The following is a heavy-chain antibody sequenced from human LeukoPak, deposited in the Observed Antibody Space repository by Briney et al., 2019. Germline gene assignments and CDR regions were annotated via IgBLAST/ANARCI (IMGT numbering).Heavy chain of an antibody. Sequence: KPSETLSLTCTVSGGSISSYYWSWIRQPAGKGLEWIGRIYTSGSTNYNPSLKSRVTISVDTSKNQFSLKLSSVTAADTAVYYCARVRLGGIAAAKGGYYFDYWGQGTLVTVSS. CDR3: ARVRLGGIAAAKGGYYFDY. CDR1: GGSISSYY. J-gene: IGHJ4*02. D-gene: IGHD6-13*01. V-gene: IGHV4-4*07. CDR2: IYTSGST.